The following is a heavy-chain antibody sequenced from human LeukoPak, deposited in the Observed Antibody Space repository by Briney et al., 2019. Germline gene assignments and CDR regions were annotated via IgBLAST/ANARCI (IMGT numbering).Heavy chain of an antibody. J-gene: IGHJ6*03. CDR1: GYTFTSYG. Sequence: ASVKVSCKASGYTFTSYGPSWVRHAPGQGREWMGWISAYNGNTNYAQKLQGRVTMTTDTSTSTAYMELRSLRSDDTAVYYCARRPYDDYYMDVWGKGTTVTVSS. V-gene: IGHV1-18*01. CDR2: ISAYNGNT. CDR3: ARRPYDDYYMDV.